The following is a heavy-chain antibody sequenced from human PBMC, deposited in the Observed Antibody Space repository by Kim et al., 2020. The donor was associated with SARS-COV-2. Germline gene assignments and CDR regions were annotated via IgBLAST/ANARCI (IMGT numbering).Heavy chain of an antibody. J-gene: IGHJ5*02. D-gene: IGHD3-10*01. CDR3: AKDSAEYYYGSGNWFDP. V-gene: IGHV3-33*06. Sequence: GGSLRLSCAASGFTFSSYGMHWVRQAPGKGLEWVAVIWYDGSNKYYADSVKGRFTISRDNSKNTLYLQMNSLRAEDTAVYYCAKDSAEYYYGSGNWFDPWGQGTLVTVSS. CDR2: IWYDGSNK. CDR1: GFTFSSYG.